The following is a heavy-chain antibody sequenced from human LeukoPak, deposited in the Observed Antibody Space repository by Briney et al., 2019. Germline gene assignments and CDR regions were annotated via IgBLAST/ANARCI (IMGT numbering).Heavy chain of an antibody. CDR3: ARVKYQLKEGYDY. CDR1: GFTFSSYS. V-gene: IGHV3-48*04. J-gene: IGHJ4*02. CDR2: ISSSSSTI. D-gene: IGHD2-2*01. Sequence: GGSLRLSCAASGFTFSSYSKNWVRQAPGKGLEWVSYISSSSSTIYYADSVKGRFTISRDNAKSSLYLQMNSLRAEDTAVYYCARVKYQLKEGYDYWGQGTLVTVSS.